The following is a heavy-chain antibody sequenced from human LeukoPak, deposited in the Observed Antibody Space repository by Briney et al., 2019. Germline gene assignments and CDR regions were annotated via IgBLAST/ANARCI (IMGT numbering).Heavy chain of an antibody. Sequence: ASVKVSCKASGYTFTGYYMHWVRQAPGQGLEWMGWINPNSGGTNYAQKFQGRVTITRDTSISTAYMELSRLRSDDTAVYYCARLGVPYYDSSGYLFADDAFDIWGQGTMVTVSS. V-gene: IGHV1-2*02. D-gene: IGHD3-22*01. CDR1: GYTFTGYY. CDR3: ARLGVPYYDSSGYLFADDAFDI. CDR2: INPNSGGT. J-gene: IGHJ3*02.